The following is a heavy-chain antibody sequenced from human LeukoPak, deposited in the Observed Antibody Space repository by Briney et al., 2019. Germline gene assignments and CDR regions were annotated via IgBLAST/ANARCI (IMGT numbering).Heavy chain of an antibody. CDR2: TSGSGVNS. D-gene: IGHD5-12*01. CDR1: GFTLRSYD. J-gene: IGHJ4*02. CDR3: AKEYSGYDFDY. V-gene: IGHV3-23*01. Sequence: GGSLRLSCAASGFTLRSYDMSWVRQAPGKGLEWVAATSGSGVNSSYADAVRGRFTISRDNSQNTLYLQMDSLRAEDTALYYCAKEYSGYDFDYWGQGTLVTVSS.